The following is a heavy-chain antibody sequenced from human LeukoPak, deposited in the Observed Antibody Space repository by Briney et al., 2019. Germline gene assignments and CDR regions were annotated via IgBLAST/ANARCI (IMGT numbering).Heavy chain of an antibody. J-gene: IGHJ4*02. V-gene: IGHV3-66*01. Sequence: GGSLRLSCAASGFTVSTNYMSWVRQATGEGLEWVSVIYSGGDTYYADSVKGRFTISRDNSKNTLYLRMNSLRAEDTAVYYCAREEGPLDYWGQGTLVTVSS. CDR1: GFTVSTNY. CDR3: AREEGPLDY. CDR2: IYSGGDT.